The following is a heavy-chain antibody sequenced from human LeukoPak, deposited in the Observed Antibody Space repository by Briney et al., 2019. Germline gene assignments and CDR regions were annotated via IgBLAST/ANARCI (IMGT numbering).Heavy chain of an antibody. CDR2: INHSGST. Sequence: SETLSLTCAVYGGSFSGYYWSWIRQPPGKGLEWIGEINHSGSTNYNPSLKSRVTISVDTSKNQFSLKLSSATAADTAVYYCARVQGFYDFWSGAPGRIYMDVWGKGTTVTVSS. D-gene: IGHD3-3*01. CDR3: ARVQGFYDFWSGAPGRIYMDV. V-gene: IGHV4-34*01. J-gene: IGHJ6*03. CDR1: GGSFSGYY.